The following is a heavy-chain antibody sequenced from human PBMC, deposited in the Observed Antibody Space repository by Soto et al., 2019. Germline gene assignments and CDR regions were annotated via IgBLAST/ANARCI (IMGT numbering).Heavy chain of an antibody. CDR2: ISGSGGST. D-gene: IGHD3-3*01. CDR3: AKVPLDGFLDYYYYYMDV. Sequence: GGSLRLSCAASGFTFSSYAMSWVRQAPGKGLEWVSAISGSGGSTYYADSVKGRFTISRDNSKNTLYLQMNSLRAEDTAVYYCAKVPLDGFLDYYYYYMDVWGKGTTVTVSS. CDR1: GFTFSSYA. J-gene: IGHJ6*03. V-gene: IGHV3-23*01.